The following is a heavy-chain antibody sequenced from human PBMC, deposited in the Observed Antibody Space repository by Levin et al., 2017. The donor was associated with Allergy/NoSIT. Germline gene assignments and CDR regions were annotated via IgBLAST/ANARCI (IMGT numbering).Heavy chain of an antibody. Sequence: SETLSLTCTVSGGSISSSYYWGWIRQPPGKGLEWIGSIYYSGSTYYNPSLKSRVTISVDTSKNQFSLKLSSVTAADTAVYYCARADYGDPKKIDYWGQGTLVTVSS. CDR2: IYYSGST. J-gene: IGHJ4*02. D-gene: IGHD4-17*01. CDR1: GGSISSSYY. CDR3: ARADYGDPKKIDY. V-gene: IGHV4-39*07.